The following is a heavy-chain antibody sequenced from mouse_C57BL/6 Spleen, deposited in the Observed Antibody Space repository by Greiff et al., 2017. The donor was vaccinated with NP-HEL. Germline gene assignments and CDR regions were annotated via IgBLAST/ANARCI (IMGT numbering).Heavy chain of an antibody. D-gene: IGHD1-1*01. V-gene: IGHV5-6*01. CDR2: ISSGGSYT. CDR3: ARQEDYYGSDY. Sequence: VQLQQSGGDLVKPGGSLKLSCAASGFTFSSYGMSWVRQTPDKRLEWVATISSGGSYTYYPDSVKGRFTISRDNAKNTLYLQMSSLKSEDTAMYYCARQEDYYGSDYWGQGTTLTVSS. CDR1: GFTFSSYG. J-gene: IGHJ2*01.